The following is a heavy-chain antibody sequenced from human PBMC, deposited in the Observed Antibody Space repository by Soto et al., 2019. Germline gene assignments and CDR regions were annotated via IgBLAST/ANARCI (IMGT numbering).Heavy chain of an antibody. V-gene: IGHV1-69*02. J-gene: IGHJ6*03. CDR1: GGTFSSYT. CDR3: AKSNSDFWSGPNLNYMDV. CDR2: IIPILGIA. D-gene: IGHD3-3*01. Sequence: QVQLVQSGAEVKKPGSSVKVSCKASGGTFSSYTISWVRQAPGQGLEWMGRIIPILGIANYAQKFQGRVTITADKSTSTAYMELSSLRSEDTAVYYCAKSNSDFWSGPNLNYMDVWGKGTTVTVSS.